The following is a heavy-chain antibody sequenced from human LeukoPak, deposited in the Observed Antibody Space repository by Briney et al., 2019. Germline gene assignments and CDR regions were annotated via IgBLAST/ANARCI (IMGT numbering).Heavy chain of an antibody. CDR2: ICYSGST. V-gene: IGHV4-39*01. D-gene: IGHD5-18*01. CDR1: GGSISSYY. J-gene: IGHJ4*02. Sequence: SETLSLTCTVSGGSISSYYWGWIRQPPGKGLEWIGSICYSGSTYYNPSLKSRVTISVDTSKNQFSLKLSSVTAADTAVYYCARHRSGYSYGSFDYWGQGTLVTVSS. CDR3: ARHRSGYSYGSFDY.